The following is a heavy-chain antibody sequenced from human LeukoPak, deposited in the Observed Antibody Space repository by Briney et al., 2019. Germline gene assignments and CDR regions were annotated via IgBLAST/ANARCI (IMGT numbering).Heavy chain of an antibody. CDR2: IYSGGST. J-gene: IGHJ4*02. CDR3: ARVCPDSSGWSAYYFDY. CDR1: GFTVSSNY. D-gene: IGHD6-13*01. V-gene: IGHV3-53*01. Sequence: GGSLRLSCAASGFTVSSNYMSWVRQAPGKGLEWVSVIYSGGSTYYADSVKGRFTISRDNSKNTLYLQMNSLRAEDTAVYYCARVCPDSSGWSAYYFDYWGQGTLVTVSS.